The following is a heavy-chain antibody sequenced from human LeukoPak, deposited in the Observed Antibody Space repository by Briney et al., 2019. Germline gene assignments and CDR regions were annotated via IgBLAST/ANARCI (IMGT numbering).Heavy chain of an antibody. CDR1: GGSFGRDY. CDR3: ARQSRTGSSY. V-gene: IGHV4-34*01. Sequence: PSETLSLTCTAYGGSFGRDYCSWIRQSPDKGLEWIGEINLSGSARYNPSLKSRVTISVDKTKNEFSLNMTSVTAADTAVYYCARQSRTGSSYWGQGGLVTVSS. J-gene: IGHJ4*02. CDR2: INLSGSA. D-gene: IGHD1-26*01.